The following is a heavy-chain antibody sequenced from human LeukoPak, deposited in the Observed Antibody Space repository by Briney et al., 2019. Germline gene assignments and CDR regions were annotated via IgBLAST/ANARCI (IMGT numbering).Heavy chain of an antibody. CDR3: TRVYLERLTAGYFDH. J-gene: IGHJ4*02. Sequence: PGGSLRLSCAASGFTFEDFSMHWVRQVPGKGLEWISLIDWDGGITYYADSVKGRFTVSRDNSKNTLFLQMNSLRDEDTAVYYCTRVYLERLTAGYFDHWGQGTLVTVSP. CDR1: GFTFEDFS. D-gene: IGHD2-8*01. CDR2: IDWDGGIT. V-gene: IGHV3-43*01.